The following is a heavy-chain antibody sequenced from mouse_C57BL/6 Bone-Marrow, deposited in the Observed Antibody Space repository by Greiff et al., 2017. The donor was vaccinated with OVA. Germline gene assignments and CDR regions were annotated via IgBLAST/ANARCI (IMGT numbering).Heavy chain of an antibody. CDR3: ARWVYYGSSQPYYYAMDY. CDR1: GYTFTSYW. V-gene: IGHV1-55*01. CDR2: IYPGSGST. D-gene: IGHD1-1*01. J-gene: IGHJ4*01. Sequence: VQLQQPGAELVKPGASVKMSCKASGYTFTSYWITWVKQRPGQGLEWIGDIYPGSGSTNYNEKFKSKATLTVDTSSSTAYMQLSSLTSEDSAVYYCARWVYYGSSQPYYYAMDYWGQGTAVTVSS.